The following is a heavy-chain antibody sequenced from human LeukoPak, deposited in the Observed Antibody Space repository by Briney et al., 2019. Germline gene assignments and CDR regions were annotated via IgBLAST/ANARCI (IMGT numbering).Heavy chain of an antibody. CDR2: INPNSGDT. V-gene: IGHV1-2*02. CDR3: ARRPINCIITNCYVDY. Sequence: ASVKVSCKDSGYTFTGYYMHWVRQAPGQGLEWMGWINPNSGDTSYAREFQDRVTMTRDTSLSTAYMELSRPRSDDTAVYFCARRPINCIITNCYVDYWGQGTLVTVSS. D-gene: IGHD2-2*01. J-gene: IGHJ4*02. CDR1: GYTFTGYY.